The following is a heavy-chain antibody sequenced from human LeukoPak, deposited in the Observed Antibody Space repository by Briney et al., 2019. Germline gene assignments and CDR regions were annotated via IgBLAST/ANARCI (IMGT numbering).Heavy chain of an antibody. J-gene: IGHJ4*02. V-gene: IGHV3-74*01. CDR1: GFTFSSYW. CDR3: ARDIGRYYYDSSGYYEDY. Sequence: GGSLRLSCAASGFTFSSYWMHWVRQAPGKGLVWVSRINSDGSSTSYADSVKGRFTISRDNAKNSLYLQMNSLRAEDTAVYYCARDIGRYYYDSSGYYEDYWGQGTLVTVSS. CDR2: INSDGSST. D-gene: IGHD3-22*01.